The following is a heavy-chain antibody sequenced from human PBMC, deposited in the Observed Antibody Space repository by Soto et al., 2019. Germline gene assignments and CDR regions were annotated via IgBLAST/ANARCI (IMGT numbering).Heavy chain of an antibody. J-gene: IGHJ4*02. V-gene: IGHV4-39*01. D-gene: IGHD2-21*02. CDR3: ARLAYCGGDCYKSFDY. CDR2: IYYSGST. Sequence: QLQLQESGPGLVKPSETLSLTCTVSGGSISSSSYYWGWIRQPPGKGLEWIGSIYYSGSTYYNPSLKSRVTISVDTSKNQFSLKLSSVTAADTAVYYCARLAYCGGDCYKSFDYWGQGTLVTVSS. CDR1: GGSISSSSYY.